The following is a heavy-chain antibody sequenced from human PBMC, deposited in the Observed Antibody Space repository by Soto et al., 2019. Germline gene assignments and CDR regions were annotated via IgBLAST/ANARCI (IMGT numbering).Heavy chain of an antibody. CDR2: LIPIFGTP. CDR3: ARERSVGYCISNTRPKPFYYYAMDV. V-gene: IGHV1-69*13. Sequence: CSLKRACKRAVFALTIDLVGWGRHAPGQGLAWMVGLIPIFGTPDYAQNFQGRVTITVDESTRTASMELSSLSSDDMAVYYGARERSVGYCISNTRPKPFYYYAMDVWGQRTTVTVS. D-gene: IGHD2-2*01. J-gene: IGHJ6*02. CDR1: VFALTIDL.